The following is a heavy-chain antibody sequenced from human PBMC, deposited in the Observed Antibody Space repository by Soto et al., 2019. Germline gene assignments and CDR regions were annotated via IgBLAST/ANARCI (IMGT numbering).Heavy chain of an antibody. V-gene: IGHV1-69*13. CDR3: ARGDPYYDFWSGSNYYMDV. J-gene: IGHJ6*03. Sequence: GASVKVSCKASGGTFSSYAISWVRQAPGQGLEWMGWIIPIFGTANYAQKFQGRVTMTANASTSTAYMELSSLRSEDTAVYYCARGDPYYDFWSGSNYYMDVWGKGTTVTVSS. CDR1: GGTFSSYA. CDR2: IIPIFGTA. D-gene: IGHD3-3*01.